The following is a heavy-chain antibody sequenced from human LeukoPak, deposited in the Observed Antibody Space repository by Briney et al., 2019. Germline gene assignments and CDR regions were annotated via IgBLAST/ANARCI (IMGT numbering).Heavy chain of an antibody. D-gene: IGHD3-10*01. V-gene: IGHV4-39*02. CDR1: GGSLSSSSTSY. CDR3: ARGVGRPPYPITMVRGVLFDY. J-gene: IGHJ4*02. Sequence: SETLSLTCTVSGGSLSSSSTSYWGWIRQPPGKGLEWIGSMNYGGTSHYNPSLKSRVTISVDTSKKHFSLKLSSVTAADTAVYYCARGVGRPPYPITMVRGVLFDYWGQGTLVTVSS. CDR2: MNYGGTS.